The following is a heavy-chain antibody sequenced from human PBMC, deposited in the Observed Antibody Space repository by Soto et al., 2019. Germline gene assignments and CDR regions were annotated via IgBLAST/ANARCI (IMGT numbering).Heavy chain of an antibody. J-gene: IGHJ4*02. CDR2: ISVYNGYT. CDR3: ARVPPIYDILTGYYHDC. Sequence: QVQLVQSGAEVKKPGASVKVSCEASGYSFTNYGISWVRQAPGQGLEWMGWISVYNGYTNYAQNLQGRVAMTTDTSTSTAYMELRSLTSDDTAVYYCARVPPIYDILTGYYHDCWGQGTLVTVSS. V-gene: IGHV1-18*01. CDR1: GYSFTNYG. D-gene: IGHD3-9*01.